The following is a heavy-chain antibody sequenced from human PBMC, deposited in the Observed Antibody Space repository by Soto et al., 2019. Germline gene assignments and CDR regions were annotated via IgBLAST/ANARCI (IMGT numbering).Heavy chain of an antibody. CDR3: ARSSGGQWLVFDY. V-gene: IGHV3-21*04. CDR1: GFTFSDYS. Sequence: GGSLRLSCVASGFTFSDYSVSWVRQAPGKGLEWLSSISSSSTFTHYADSVKGRFTISRDNAKNSLYLQMNSLRSEDTAVYYCARSSGGQWLVFDYWGQGTLVTVSS. D-gene: IGHD6-19*01. CDR2: ISSSSTFT. J-gene: IGHJ4*02.